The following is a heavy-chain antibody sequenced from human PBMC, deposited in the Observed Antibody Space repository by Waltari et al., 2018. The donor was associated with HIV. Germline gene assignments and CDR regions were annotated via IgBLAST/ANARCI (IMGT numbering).Heavy chain of an antibody. CDR1: GFTFSSFA. V-gene: IGHV3-23*01. CDR2: ISGSGGST. CDR3: AKGDSSGYKNWFDP. J-gene: IGHJ5*02. Sequence: EVQLLESGGGLVQPGGSLRLSCAARGFTFSSFAMSWVRQAPGKGLEWVAAISGSGGSTYYADSVKGRFTISRDNSKNTLYLQMNSLRAEDTAVYYCAKGDSSGYKNWFDPWGQGTLVTVSS. D-gene: IGHD3-22*01.